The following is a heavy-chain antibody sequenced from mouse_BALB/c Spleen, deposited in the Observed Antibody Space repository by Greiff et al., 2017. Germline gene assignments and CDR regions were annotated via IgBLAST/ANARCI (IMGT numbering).Heavy chain of an antibody. V-gene: IGHV3-2*02. CDR3: ARSGEYDDAMDY. CDR2: ISYSGST. D-gene: IGHD2-14*01. Sequence: VQLQQSGPGLVKPSQSLSLTCTVTGYSITSDYAWNWIRQFPGNTLEWMGYISYSGSTSYNPSLKSRISITRDTSKNQFFLQLNSVTTEDTATYYCARSGEYDDAMDYWGQGTSGTVSS. CDR1: GYSITSDYA. J-gene: IGHJ4*01.